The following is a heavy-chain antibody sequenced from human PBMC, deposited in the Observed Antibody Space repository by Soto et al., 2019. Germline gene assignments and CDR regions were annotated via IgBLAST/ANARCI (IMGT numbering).Heavy chain of an antibody. D-gene: IGHD4-17*01. CDR3: ARRTSYYYGLDV. J-gene: IGHJ6*02. Sequence: QVVESGGGLVQPGGSLRLSCLASGFTFSSYEMNWVPQAPGKGLEYISYISGGGSRVYYADSVGGRFTISRDNAKNSVFLQMNSLRAEDTAVYYCARRTSYYYGLDVWGQGTTVTVSS. CDR2: ISGGGSRV. CDR1: GFTFSSYE. V-gene: IGHV3-48*03.